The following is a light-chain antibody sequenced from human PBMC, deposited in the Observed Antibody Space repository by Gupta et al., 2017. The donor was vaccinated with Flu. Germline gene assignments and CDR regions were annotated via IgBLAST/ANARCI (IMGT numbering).Light chain of an antibody. CDR3: QQYGSRYA. CDR2: ETS. CDR1: QSLSSSY. V-gene: IGKV3-20*01. J-gene: IGKJ2*01. Sequence: EIVLTQSPGTLSLSPGERGTLSCRSSQSLSSSYLAWYQQKPGQAPRLLIYETSNRATGISDRFSGSGSGTDFTLTISRLEPEDFAVYYCQQYGSRYAFGQGTKLEIK.